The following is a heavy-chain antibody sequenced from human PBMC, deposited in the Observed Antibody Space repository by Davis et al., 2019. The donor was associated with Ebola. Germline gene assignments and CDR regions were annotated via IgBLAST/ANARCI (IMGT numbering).Heavy chain of an antibody. CDR2: INPSGGST. Sequence: AASVKVSCKASGYTFAGYYMHWVRQAPGQGLEWMGIINPSGGSTSYAQKFQGRVTMTRDTSTSTVYMELSSLRSDDTAVYYCARVSLIVDVMIDYWGQGTLVTVSS. D-gene: IGHD3-22*01. V-gene: IGHV1-46*01. CDR1: GYTFAGYY. CDR3: ARVSLIVDVMIDY. J-gene: IGHJ4*02.